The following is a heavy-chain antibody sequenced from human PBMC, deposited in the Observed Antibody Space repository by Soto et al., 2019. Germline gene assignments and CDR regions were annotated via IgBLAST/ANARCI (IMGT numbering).Heavy chain of an antibody. CDR3: ASLYDSSALV. CDR1: GFTFSSYS. CDR2: ISSRSSSI. V-gene: IGHV3-48*02. J-gene: IGHJ4*02. Sequence: EVQLVESGGGLVQPGGSLRLSCVASGFTFSSYSMNWVRQAPGKGLEWVSYISSRSSSIYYADSVKGRFTVSRDNAKNSLYLQMNSLRDEDTAMYYCASLYDSSALVWGQETLVTVSS. D-gene: IGHD3-22*01.